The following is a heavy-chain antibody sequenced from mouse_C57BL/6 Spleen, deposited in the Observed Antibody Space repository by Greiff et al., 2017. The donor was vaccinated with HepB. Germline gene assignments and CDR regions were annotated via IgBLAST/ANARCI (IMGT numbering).Heavy chain of an antibody. CDR3: ARARYGSSSWYFDV. Sequence: QVQLQQPGAELVKPGASVKLSCKASGYTFTSYWMHWVKQRPGQGLEWIGMIHPNSGSTNYNEKFKSKATLTVDTSSSTAYMQLSSLTSEDSAVYYCARARYGSSSWYFDVWGTGTTVTVSS. CDR2: IHPNSGST. J-gene: IGHJ1*03. CDR1: GYTFTSYW. D-gene: IGHD1-1*01. V-gene: IGHV1-64*01.